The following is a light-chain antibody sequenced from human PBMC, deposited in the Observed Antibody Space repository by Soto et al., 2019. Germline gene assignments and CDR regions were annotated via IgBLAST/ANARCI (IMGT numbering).Light chain of an antibody. V-gene: IGKV3-11*01. Sequence: IVWTQSADSVSWSPGERATLSFWASHSVTTHLAWFQQRPGQTPRLLIYDASTRAPGIPARFSGRGSGADFTLTISSLEPEDFAVYYCQQRSDSITFGQGTRLEIK. CDR1: HSVTTH. J-gene: IGKJ5*01. CDR2: DAS. CDR3: QQRSDSIT.